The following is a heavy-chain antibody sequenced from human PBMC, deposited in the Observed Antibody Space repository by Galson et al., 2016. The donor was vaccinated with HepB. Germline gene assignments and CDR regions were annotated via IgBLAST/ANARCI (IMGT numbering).Heavy chain of an antibody. Sequence: SLRLSCTASGFSLSTYAISWVRQTPGKGLEWVSGINGRGGSTYVANTVKGRFTITRDISRSAVYLQMKSLRGEDAGVYYCVRVYDANLNYLVAALNVWGQGTTVAVSS. J-gene: IGHJ6*02. CDR2: INGRGGST. V-gene: IGHV3-23*01. CDR3: VRVYDANLNYLVAALNV. D-gene: IGHD6-25*01. CDR1: GFSLSTYA.